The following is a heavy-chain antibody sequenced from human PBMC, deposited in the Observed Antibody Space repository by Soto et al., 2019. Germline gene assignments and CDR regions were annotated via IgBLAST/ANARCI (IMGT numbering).Heavy chain of an antibody. J-gene: IGHJ5*02. CDR3: VRSGTARFLRHSWFDT. D-gene: IGHD1-1*01. CDR1: GFTFHTYD. Sequence: EVQLVESGGGLVKPGGSLRLSCAASGFTFHTYDMNWVRQAPGKGLEWVSSITTSSDYIYYADALKGRITISRDNAKNPQLLQMNSLRAEDTDVYYGVRSGTARFLRHSWFDTWGQGTLVTVSS. V-gene: IGHV3-21*01. CDR2: ITTSSDYI.